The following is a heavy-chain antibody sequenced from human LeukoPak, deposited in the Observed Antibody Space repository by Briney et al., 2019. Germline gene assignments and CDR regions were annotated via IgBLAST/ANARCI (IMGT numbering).Heavy chain of an antibody. CDR2: ISSSSSYI. CDR1: GSTFSSYS. J-gene: IGHJ4*02. Sequence: GGSLRLSCAASGSTFSSYSMNWVRQAPGKGLEWVSSISSSSSYIYYADSVKGRFTISRDNAKNSLYLKMNSLRAEDTAVYYCALGGRGYSYGVPIDYWGQGTLVTVSS. D-gene: IGHD5-18*01. CDR3: ALGGRGYSYGVPIDY. V-gene: IGHV3-21*01.